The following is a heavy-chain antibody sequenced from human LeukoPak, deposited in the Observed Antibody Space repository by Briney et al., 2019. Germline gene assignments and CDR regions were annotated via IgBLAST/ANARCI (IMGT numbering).Heavy chain of an antibody. CDR1: GFTFSTSG. Sequence: GGSLRLSCAASGFTFSTSGMHWVRQAPGKGLEWVAVIWYDGSNKHYAESVKGRFSISRDNSKNTLYLQMNSLRAEDTALYYCAKKVVVGATSPYSDFQDWGQGTLVTVSS. CDR2: IWYDGSNK. V-gene: IGHV3-33*06. J-gene: IGHJ1*01. CDR3: AKKVVVGATSPYSDFQD. D-gene: IGHD1-26*01.